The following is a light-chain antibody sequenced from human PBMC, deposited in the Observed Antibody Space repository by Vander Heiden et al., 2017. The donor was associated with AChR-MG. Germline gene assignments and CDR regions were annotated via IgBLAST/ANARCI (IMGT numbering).Light chain of an antibody. CDR1: TGAVTSGHD. V-gene: IGLV7-43*01. J-gene: IGLJ3*02. CDR2: GAS. Sequence: QTVVTQEPSLTVSPGGTVPLTCSSSTGAVTSGHDANRFQQIPGQSPRALSYGASNRHSWTPGRFSGFLVGGKAALTLSSVQPEDEAAYYCLLYYGTAGVFGGGTMLTVL. CDR3: LLYYGTAGV.